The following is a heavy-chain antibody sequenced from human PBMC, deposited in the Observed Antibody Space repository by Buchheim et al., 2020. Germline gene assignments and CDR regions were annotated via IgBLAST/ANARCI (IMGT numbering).Heavy chain of an antibody. D-gene: IGHD4-17*01. CDR1: GFTFSNYA. J-gene: IGHJ2*01. CDR3: AREVTYGDYGADL. V-gene: IGHV3-74*01. Sequence: EVQLLESGGGLVQPGGSLRLSCAASGFTFSNYAMSWVRQAPGKGLEWVSRINSDGSSTSYADSVKGRFTISRDNAKNTLYLQMNSLRAEDTAVYYCAREVTYGDYGADLWGRGTL. CDR2: INSDGSST.